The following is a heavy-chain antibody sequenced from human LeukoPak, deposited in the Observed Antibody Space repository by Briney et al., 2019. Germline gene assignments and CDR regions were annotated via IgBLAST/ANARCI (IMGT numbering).Heavy chain of an antibody. V-gene: IGHV3-21*04. CDR1: GFTFSSYS. CDR2: ISSSSSYI. D-gene: IGHD2-21*02. J-gene: IGHJ4*02. Sequence: GGSLRLSCAASGFTFSSYSMNWVRQAPGKGLEWVSSISSSSSYIYYADSVKGRFTISRDNSKNTLYLQMNSLRVEDTAIYYCAKDPSPYCGGDCYFDCWGQGTLVTVSS. CDR3: AKDPSPYCGGDCYFDC.